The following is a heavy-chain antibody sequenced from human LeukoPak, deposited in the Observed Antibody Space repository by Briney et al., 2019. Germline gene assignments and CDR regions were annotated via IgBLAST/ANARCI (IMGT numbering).Heavy chain of an antibody. CDR3: ARTVVVPAAIEGWFDP. CDR2: IYTSGNT. Sequence: SETLSLTCTVSGVSISSYFGSWIRQPAGKGLEYIGHIYTSGNTNYSPSFKSRVTMSVDTSRNQFSLKLSSVTAADTAVYYCARTVVVPAAIEGWFDPWGQGTLVTVSS. D-gene: IGHD2-2*01. J-gene: IGHJ5*02. CDR1: GVSISSYF. V-gene: IGHV4-4*07.